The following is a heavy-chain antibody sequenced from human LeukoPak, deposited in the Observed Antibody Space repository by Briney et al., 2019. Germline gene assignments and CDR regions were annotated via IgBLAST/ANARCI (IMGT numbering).Heavy chain of an antibody. CDR1: GYTFANYD. J-gene: IGHJ4*02. Sequence: GASVKVSCKASGYTFANYDITWVRQAPGRGLEWMGWMNPYSTNTSYARKFQGRLSMTRDTSITTAYMELSSLTSEDTAVYYCARATRGELLSEFWGQGSPITVSS. CDR2: MNPYSTNT. V-gene: IGHV1-8*01. CDR3: ARATRGELLSEF. D-gene: IGHD2-21*02.